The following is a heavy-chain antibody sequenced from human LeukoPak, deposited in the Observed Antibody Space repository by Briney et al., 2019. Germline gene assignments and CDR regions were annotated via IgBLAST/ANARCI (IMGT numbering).Heavy chain of an antibody. D-gene: IGHD4-23*01. CDR1: GVSFSSYS. CDR3: ASLSLRWSDY. CDR2: ISSSSSSI. V-gene: IGHV3-48*04. J-gene: IGHJ4*02. Sequence: GGSLRLSCAASGVSFSSYSMNWVRQAPGKGLEWVLYISSSSSSIYYADSVKGRFTISRDNAKNSVYLQMNSLRAEDTAVYYCASLSLRWSDYWGQGTLVTVSS.